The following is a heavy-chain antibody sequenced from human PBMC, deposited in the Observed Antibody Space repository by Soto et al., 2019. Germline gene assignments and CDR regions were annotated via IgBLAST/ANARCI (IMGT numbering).Heavy chain of an antibody. J-gene: IGHJ4*02. Sequence: ASVKVSCKASGYTFTSYAMHWVRQAPGQRLEWMGWINAGNGNTKYSQKFQGRVTITRDTSASTAYMELSSLRSEDTAVYYCARDSGVGASFDYWGQGTLVTVSS. V-gene: IGHV1-3*01. CDR2: INAGNGNT. D-gene: IGHD1-26*01. CDR3: ARDSGVGASFDY. CDR1: GYTFTSYA.